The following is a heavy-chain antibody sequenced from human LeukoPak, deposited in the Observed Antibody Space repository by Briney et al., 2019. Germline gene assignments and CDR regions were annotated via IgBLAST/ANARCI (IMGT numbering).Heavy chain of an antibody. CDR3: ATFSYAGNAGGSVGP. V-gene: IGHV3-48*03. CDR1: GFTFSSYE. J-gene: IGHJ5*02. D-gene: IGHD4-23*01. Sequence: GGSLRLSCAASGFTFSSYEMNWVRQAPGKGLEWVSYISSSGSTIYYADSVKGRFTISRDNSKNTVYLQMNSLRAEDTAVYYCATFSYAGNAGGSVGPWGQGTLVTVSS. CDR2: ISSSGSTI.